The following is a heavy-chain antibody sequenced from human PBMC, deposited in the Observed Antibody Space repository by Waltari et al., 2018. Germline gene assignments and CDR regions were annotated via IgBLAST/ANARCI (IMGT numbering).Heavy chain of an antibody. J-gene: IGHJ4*02. D-gene: IGHD2-2*01. CDR1: W. CDR3: AGDRAIGLFFDY. CDR2: VHHSGRT. V-gene: IGHV4-4*02. Sequence: WGSWVRQSPGKGLECIGQVHHSGRTHYNPSLQSRVTISVDKSKNQFSLNLNSVTAADTAVYYCAGDRAIGLFFDYWGQGTLVTVSS.